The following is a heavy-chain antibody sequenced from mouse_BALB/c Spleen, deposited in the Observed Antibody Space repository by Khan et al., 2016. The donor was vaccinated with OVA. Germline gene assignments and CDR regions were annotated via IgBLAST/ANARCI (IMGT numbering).Heavy chain of an antibody. Sequence: QVQLKQSGPGLVAPSQTLSITCTVSGFSLSNYGVHWVRQPPGKGLEWLGVIWAGGSTKHNSALMSRLSITKDDSKSQVFLKMNSLQTDDTAMYYCARAFYNGAWFAYWGQGTLVTVSA. J-gene: IGHJ3*01. D-gene: IGHD1-3*01. CDR3: ARAFYNGAWFAY. V-gene: IGHV2-9*02. CDR2: IWAGGST. CDR1: GFSLSNYG.